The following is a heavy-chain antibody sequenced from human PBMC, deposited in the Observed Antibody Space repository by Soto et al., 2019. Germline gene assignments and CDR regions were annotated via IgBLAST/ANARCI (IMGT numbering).Heavy chain of an antibody. CDR2: IKSKTDGGTT. CDR3: TTRIAVAEVAFDI. V-gene: IGHV3-15*01. CDR1: GFTFSNAW. J-gene: IGHJ3*02. D-gene: IGHD6-19*01. Sequence: EVQLVESGGGLVKPGGSLRLSCAASGFTFSNAWMSWVRQAPGKGLEWVGRIKSKTDGGTTDYAAPMKGRFTISRDDSKNTLYLQMNSLKTEDTAVYYCTTRIAVAEVAFDIWGQGTMVTVSS.